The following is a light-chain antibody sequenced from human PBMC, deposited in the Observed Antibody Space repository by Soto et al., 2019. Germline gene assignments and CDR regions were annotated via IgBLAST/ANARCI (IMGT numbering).Light chain of an antibody. J-gene: IGKJ1*01. V-gene: IGKV3-15*01. Sequence: EIVMTQSPAALSLSPGERATLSCRASQSVRSNLAWYQQRPGQAPMLLIYAASIGATGVPARFSGSGSGTEFTLTISRLQSEDFAVYFCQQYNDWPWTFGQGTKVEIK. CDR3: QQYNDWPWT. CDR2: AAS. CDR1: QSVRSN.